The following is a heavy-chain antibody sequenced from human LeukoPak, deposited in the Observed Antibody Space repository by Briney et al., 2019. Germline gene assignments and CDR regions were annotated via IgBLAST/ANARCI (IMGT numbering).Heavy chain of an antibody. CDR2: IYPGDSDT. Sequence: GESLKISCKGSGYSFTSYWIGWVRQMPGKGLEWMGIIYPGDSDTRYSPSFQGQVTISADKSISTAYLRWSSLKASDTAMYYCARLLGYCSSTSCYPPRPNLPAWLSAPEYPDYWGQGTLVTVSS. D-gene: IGHD2-2*01. V-gene: IGHV5-51*01. CDR3: ARLLGYCSSTSCYPPRPNLPAWLSAPEYPDY. J-gene: IGHJ4*02. CDR1: GYSFTSYW.